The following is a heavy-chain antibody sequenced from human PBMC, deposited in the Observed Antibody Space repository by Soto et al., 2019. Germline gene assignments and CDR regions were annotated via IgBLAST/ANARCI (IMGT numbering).Heavy chain of an antibody. V-gene: IGHV1-69*12. CDR3: ARVGAVADTRELPLDY. CDR1: GGTFSSYA. J-gene: IGHJ4*02. CDR2: IIPIFGTA. D-gene: IGHD6-19*01. Sequence: QVQLVQSGAEVKKPGSSVKVSCKASGGTFSSYAISWVRQAPGQGLEWMGGIIPIFGTANYAQKFQGRVTITADESTSAAYMELSSLRSEDTAVYYCARVGAVADTRELPLDYWGQGTLVTVSS.